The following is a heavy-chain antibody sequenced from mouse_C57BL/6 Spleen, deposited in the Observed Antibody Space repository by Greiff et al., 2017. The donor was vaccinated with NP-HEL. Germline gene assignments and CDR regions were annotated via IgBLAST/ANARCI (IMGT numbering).Heavy chain of an antibody. J-gene: IGHJ3*01. V-gene: IGHV1-55*01. Sequence: QVQLQQPGAELVKPGASVKMSCKASGYTFTSYWITWVKQRPGQGLEWIGDIYPGSGSTNYNEKFKSKATLTVDTSSSTAYMQLSSLTSEDSAVYYCARSYYYGSSYECFFAYWGQGTLVTVSA. D-gene: IGHD1-1*01. CDR3: ARSYYYGSSYECFFAY. CDR2: IYPGSGST. CDR1: GYTFTSYW.